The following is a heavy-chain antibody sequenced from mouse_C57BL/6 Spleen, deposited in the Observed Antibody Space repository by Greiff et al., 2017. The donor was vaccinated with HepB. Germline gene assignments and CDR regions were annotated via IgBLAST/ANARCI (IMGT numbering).Heavy chain of an antibody. CDR3: ARHDGSRYYFDY. J-gene: IGHJ2*01. D-gene: IGHD1-1*01. Sequence: EVKLVESGGDLVKPGGSLKLSCAASGFTFSSYGMSWVRQTPDKRLEWVATISSGGSYTYYPDSVKGRFTISRDNAKNTLYLQMSSLKSEDTAMYYCARHDGSRYYFDYWGQGTTLTVSS. CDR1: GFTFSSYG. V-gene: IGHV5-6*01. CDR2: ISSGGSYT.